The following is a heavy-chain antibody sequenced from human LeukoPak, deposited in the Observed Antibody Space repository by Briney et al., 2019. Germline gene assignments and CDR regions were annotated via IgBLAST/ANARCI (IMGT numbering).Heavy chain of an antibody. Sequence: PSETLSLTCTVSGGSISSSTYYWGWIRQPPGKGPEWIGNIYYSGSTYYNPSLKSRVTISVDTSKNQFSLKLTSVTAADTAVYYCATDLGGYDFAYWGQGSLVTVSS. CDR3: ATDLGGYDFAY. CDR2: IYYSGST. V-gene: IGHV4-39*01. D-gene: IGHD5-12*01. J-gene: IGHJ4*02. CDR1: GGSISSSTYY.